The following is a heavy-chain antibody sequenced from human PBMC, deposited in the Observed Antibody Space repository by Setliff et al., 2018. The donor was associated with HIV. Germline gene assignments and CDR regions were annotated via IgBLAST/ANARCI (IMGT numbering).Heavy chain of an antibody. CDR1: GFAFRNYI. V-gene: IGHV3-30*07. CDR2: ISSDGSDK. D-gene: IGHD3-10*01. J-gene: IGHJ3*02. Sequence: GGSLRLSCAASGFAFRNYIFHWVRQAPGKGLEWVAIISSDGSDKNYVDSVKGRFTISRDNSKNTLYLQMNTLRAEDTAIYYCAKQMKSMGPYDGFDIWGQGTMVTVSS. CDR3: AKQMKSMGPYDGFDI.